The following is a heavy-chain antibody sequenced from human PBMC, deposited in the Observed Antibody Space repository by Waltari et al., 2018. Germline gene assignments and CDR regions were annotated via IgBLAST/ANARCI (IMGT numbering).Heavy chain of an antibody. D-gene: IGHD2-2*01. CDR2: IGSSGRNT. Sequence: EVQLLESGGGLVQPGGSLRLSCAASGFTFSSYDMSWVRQAPGKGVGWCSVIGSSGRNTYYADSVKGRFTISRDDSKNTLYLQMNSLRAEDTAVYYCAKGPAARTNWFDPWGQGTLVTVSS. CDR3: AKGPAARTNWFDP. J-gene: IGHJ5*02. V-gene: IGHV3-23*01. CDR1: GFTFSSYD.